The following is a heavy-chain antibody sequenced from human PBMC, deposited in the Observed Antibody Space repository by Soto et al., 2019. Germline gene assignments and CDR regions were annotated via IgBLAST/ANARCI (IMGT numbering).Heavy chain of an antibody. CDR1: GVTFNRYT. J-gene: IGHJ4*02. CDR2: ISGSGGSP. Sequence: PGGSLRLSCAASGVTFNRYTMAWVRQAPGKGLEWVSSISGSGGSPSYADSVQGRFTISRDNSRNTISLQMNSLRAEDTATYYCARASAGLDYWGQGALVTVSS. CDR3: ARASAGLDY. V-gene: IGHV3-23*01. D-gene: IGHD1-1*01.